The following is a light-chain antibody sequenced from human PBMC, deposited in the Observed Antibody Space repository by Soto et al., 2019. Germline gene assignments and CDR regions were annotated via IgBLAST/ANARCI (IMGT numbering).Light chain of an antibody. J-gene: IGLJ3*02. Sequence: QSALTQPASVSGSPGQSITISCTGTSSDVGSYNLVSWYQQHPGNAPKLMIYEGSKRPSGVSNRFFGSKSGNTASRTISGLQAEDEADYYCCSFARGSTLVFGGGTKLTVL. CDR3: CSFARGSTLV. V-gene: IGLV2-23*01. CDR1: SSDVGSYNL. CDR2: EGS.